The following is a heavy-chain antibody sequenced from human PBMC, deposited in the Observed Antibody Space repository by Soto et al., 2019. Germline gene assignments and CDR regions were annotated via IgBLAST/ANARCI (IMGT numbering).Heavy chain of an antibody. CDR2: IYHSGST. CDR1: GGSISSSNW. Sequence: SETLSLTCAVSGGSISSSNWWSWVRQPPGKGLEWIGEIYHSGSTNYNPSLKSRVTISVDKSKNQLSLKLSSVTAADTAVYYCALGYSSGWWGYYYYGMDVWGQGTTVTVSS. J-gene: IGHJ6*02. V-gene: IGHV4-4*02. D-gene: IGHD6-19*01. CDR3: ALGYSSGWWGYYYYGMDV.